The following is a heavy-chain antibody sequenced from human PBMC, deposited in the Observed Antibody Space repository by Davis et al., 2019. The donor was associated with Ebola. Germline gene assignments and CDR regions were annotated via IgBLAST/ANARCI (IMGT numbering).Heavy chain of an antibody. CDR3: ARGYYDFWSGYVY. Sequence: PGGSLRLSCAASGFTFSSYAMSWVRQAPGKGLEWVSVIYSGGSTYYADSVKGRFTISRDNSKNTLYLQMNSLRAEDTAVYYCARGYYDFWSGYVYWGQGTLVTVSS. CDR2: IYSGGST. D-gene: IGHD3-3*01. J-gene: IGHJ4*02. V-gene: IGHV3-23*03. CDR1: GFTFSSYA.